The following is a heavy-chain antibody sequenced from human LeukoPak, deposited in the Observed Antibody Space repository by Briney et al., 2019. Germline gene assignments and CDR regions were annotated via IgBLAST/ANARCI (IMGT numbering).Heavy chain of an antibody. CDR2: ISYDGSNK. Sequence: GGSLRLSCAASGFTFSSYAMHWVRQAPGKGLEWVAVISYDGSNKYYADSVKGRFTISRDNSKNTLYLQMNSLRAEDTAVYYCARDLYHYYDSSGHVPTFDYWGQGTLVTVSS. V-gene: IGHV3-30-3*01. CDR1: GFTFSSYA. J-gene: IGHJ4*02. D-gene: IGHD3-22*01. CDR3: ARDLYHYYDSSGHVPTFDY.